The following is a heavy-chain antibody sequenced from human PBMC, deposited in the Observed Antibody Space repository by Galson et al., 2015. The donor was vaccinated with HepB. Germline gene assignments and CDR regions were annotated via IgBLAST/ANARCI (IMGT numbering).Heavy chain of an antibody. CDR2: IIPIFGTA. V-gene: IGHV1-69*13. Sequence: SVKVSCKASGGTFSSYAISWVRQAPGQGLEWMGGIIPIFGTANHAQKFQGRITITADESTSTAYMELSSLRSEDTAVYYCARGYCSSTSCLNYDFWSGYHYYYYGMDVWGQGTTVTVSS. J-gene: IGHJ6*02. D-gene: IGHD2-2*01. CDR3: ARGYCSSTSCLNYDFWSGYHYYYYGMDV. CDR1: GGTFSSYA.